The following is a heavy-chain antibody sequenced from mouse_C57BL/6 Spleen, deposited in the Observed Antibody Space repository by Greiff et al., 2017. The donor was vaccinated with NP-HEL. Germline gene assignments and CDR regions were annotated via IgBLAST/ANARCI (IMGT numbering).Heavy chain of an antibody. J-gene: IGHJ3*01. D-gene: IGHD1-1*01. V-gene: IGHV5-17*01. CDR1: GFTFSDYG. Sequence: VQLKESGGGLVKPGGSLKLSCAASGFTFSDYGMHWVRQAPEKGLEWVAYISSGSSTIYYADTVKGRFTISRDNAKNTLFLQMTSLRSEDTAMYYCARDYGSSYGFAYWGQGTLVTVSA. CDR2: ISSGSSTI. CDR3: ARDYGSSYGFAY.